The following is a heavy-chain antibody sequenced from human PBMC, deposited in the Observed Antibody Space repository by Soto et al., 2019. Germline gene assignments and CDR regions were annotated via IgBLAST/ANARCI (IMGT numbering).Heavy chain of an antibody. CDR3: ARDRQLVLRGGHYDAFDI. J-gene: IGHJ3*02. D-gene: IGHD6-6*01. CDR2: ISSSSSYI. CDR1: GFTFSSYS. Sequence: GGSLRLSCAASGFTFSSYSMNWVRQAPGKGLEWVSSISSSSSYIYYADSVKGRFTISRDNAKNSLYLQMNSLRAEDTAVYYCARDRQLVLRGGHYDAFDIWGQGTMVTVSS. V-gene: IGHV3-21*01.